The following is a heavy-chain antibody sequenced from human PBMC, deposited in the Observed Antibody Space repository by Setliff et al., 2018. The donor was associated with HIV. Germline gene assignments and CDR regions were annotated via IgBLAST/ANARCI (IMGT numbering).Heavy chain of an antibody. Sequence: SETLSLTCTVSGGSFSSSSYYWGWIRQPPGKGLEWIGNIHYSGHTFYNPSLRSRVTISVDTSKNQFSLKLSSVTAADTAVYYCARGVAAAGLWGQGTLVTVSS. V-gene: IGHV4-39*07. CDR2: IHYSGHT. CDR3: ARGVAAAGL. CDR1: GGSFSSSSYY. J-gene: IGHJ4*02. D-gene: IGHD6-13*01.